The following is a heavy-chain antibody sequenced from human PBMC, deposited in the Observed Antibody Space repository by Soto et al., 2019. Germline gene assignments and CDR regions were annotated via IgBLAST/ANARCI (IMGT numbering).Heavy chain of an antibody. J-gene: IGHJ3*02. CDR1: GFTLSRYS. CDR3: ANSREDFWDDAFDI. D-gene: IGHD3-3*01. Sequence: GGSLRLSCVASGFTLSRYSMNWVRQAPGKGLEWVSYISRSSSTIYYADSVKGRFTISRDNAENSLYLQMNSLRAEDTAVYYWANSREDFWDDAFDIWGQGTMVTVSS. V-gene: IGHV3-48*01. CDR2: ISRSSSTI.